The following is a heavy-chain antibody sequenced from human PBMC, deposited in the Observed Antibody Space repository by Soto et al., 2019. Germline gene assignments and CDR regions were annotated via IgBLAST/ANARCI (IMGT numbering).Heavy chain of an antibody. Sequence: GESLKISCKGSGYSFTSYWIGWVRQMPGKGLEWMGIIYPGDSDTRYSPSFQGQVTISADKSISTAYLQWSSLKASDTAMYYCARGPTKIRGNYYCGMDVWGQETTLTVSS. J-gene: IGHJ6*02. CDR3: ARGPTKIRGNYYCGMDV. CDR1: GYSFTSYW. CDR2: IYPGDSDT. V-gene: IGHV5-51*01. D-gene: IGHD3-16*01.